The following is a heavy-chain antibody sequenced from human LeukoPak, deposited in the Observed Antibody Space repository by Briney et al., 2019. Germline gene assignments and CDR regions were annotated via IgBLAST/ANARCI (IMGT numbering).Heavy chain of an antibody. Sequence: GGSLRLSCAASGFSFSNYGMNWVRQAPGKGLEWVSSMTTISTLMYYAASVKGRFTASRDNAKNSLYLQMNSLRAEDTAVYYCTRARVVTVPGTADYYFYMDVWGRGTTVTVSS. CDR3: TRARVVTVPGTADYYFYMDV. CDR2: MTTISTLM. V-gene: IGHV3-21*01. J-gene: IGHJ6*03. D-gene: IGHD6-19*01. CDR1: GFSFSNYG.